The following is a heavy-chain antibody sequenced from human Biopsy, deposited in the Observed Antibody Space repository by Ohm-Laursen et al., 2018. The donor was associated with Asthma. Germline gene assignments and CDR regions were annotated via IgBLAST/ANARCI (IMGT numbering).Heavy chain of an antibody. V-gene: IGHV1-18*01. Sequence: ASVTASCKTSGYTFNSAGITWVRQAPGQGLEWMGWISVYNGNTKVAQKLQDRVTMITDTSTSTAYMELRSPRSDDTAVYFCARAVDYSHYYGIDVWGQGTTVTVS. CDR1: GYTFNSAG. D-gene: IGHD3-10*01. J-gene: IGHJ6*02. CDR2: ISVYNGNT. CDR3: ARAVDYSHYYGIDV.